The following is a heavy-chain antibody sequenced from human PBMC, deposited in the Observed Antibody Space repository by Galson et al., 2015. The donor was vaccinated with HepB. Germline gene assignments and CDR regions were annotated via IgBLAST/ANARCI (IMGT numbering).Heavy chain of an antibody. Sequence: TLSLTCAVSGGSISSGGYSWSWIRQPPGKGLEWIGYIYHSGSTYYNPSLKSRVTISVDRSKNQFSLKLSSVTAADTAVYYCARGYDGDYVDYWGQGTLVTVSS. V-gene: IGHV4-30-2*01. CDR2: IYHSGST. CDR3: ARGYDGDYVDY. D-gene: IGHD4-17*01. J-gene: IGHJ4*02. CDR1: GGSISSGGYS.